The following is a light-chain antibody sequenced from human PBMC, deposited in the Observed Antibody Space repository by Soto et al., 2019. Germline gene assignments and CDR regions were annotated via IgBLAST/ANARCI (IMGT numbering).Light chain of an antibody. CDR3: QHYGSSPPFT. V-gene: IGKV3-20*01. CDR2: GAS. J-gene: IGKJ3*01. CDR1: QSISSNY. Sequence: EIVLTQSPGTLSLSPGERATLSCRASQSISSNYLAWYQQKPGQAPRVLIYGASIRPTGIPDRFSGSGSGADFTLTINRLEPEDFGVYYCQHYGSSPPFTFGPGTKVDIK.